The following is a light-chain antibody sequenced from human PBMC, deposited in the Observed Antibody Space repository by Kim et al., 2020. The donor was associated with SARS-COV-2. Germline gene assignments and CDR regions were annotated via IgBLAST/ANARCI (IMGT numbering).Light chain of an antibody. CDR2: LHSDGSH. CDR1: SEHSSYT. Sequence: AAVKLTCTLSSEHSSYTIAWHQQQPERGPRYLMKLHSDGSHTKGAEIPDRFSGSSSGAERYLTISSLQSDDEGDYYCQTWGSGPWVFGGGTKLTVL. J-gene: IGLJ3*02. V-gene: IGLV4-69*02. CDR3: QTWGSGPWV.